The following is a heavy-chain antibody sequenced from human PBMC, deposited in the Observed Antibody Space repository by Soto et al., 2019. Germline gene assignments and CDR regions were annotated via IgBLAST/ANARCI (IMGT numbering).Heavy chain of an antibody. Sequence: ASVKVSCKASGGTFSSYTISWVRQAPGQGLEWMGWIIPNNGNTNYAQKLQGRVTMTTDKSTSTAYMELRSLRSDDTAVYYCARVLGYCSGGSCYPLEYGMDVWGQGTTVTVSS. J-gene: IGHJ6*02. CDR2: IIPNNGNT. CDR3: ARVLGYCSGGSCYPLEYGMDV. CDR1: GGTFSSYT. V-gene: IGHV1-18*01. D-gene: IGHD2-15*01.